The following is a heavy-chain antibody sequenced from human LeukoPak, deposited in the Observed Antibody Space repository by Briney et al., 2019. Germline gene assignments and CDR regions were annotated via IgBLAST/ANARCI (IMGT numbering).Heavy chain of an antibody. CDR1: GYTFTSYG. CDR3: ARGAAGEGLDFDY. D-gene: IGHD3/OR15-3a*01. V-gene: IGHV1-18*01. J-gene: IGHJ4*02. Sequence: GAAVKVSFKASGYTFTSYGISWVRQARGQGREWMGWISAYNGNTNYAQKLQGRVTMTTDTSTSTAYMELRSLTSNYTAVYYCARGAAGEGLDFDYWGQGTLVTVSS. CDR2: ISAYNGNT.